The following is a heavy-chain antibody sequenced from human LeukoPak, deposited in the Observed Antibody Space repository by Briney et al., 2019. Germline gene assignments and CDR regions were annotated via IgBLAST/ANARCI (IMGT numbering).Heavy chain of an antibody. J-gene: IGHJ4*02. CDR1: RFTFSSYA. Sequence: GGSLRLSCAASRFTFSSYAMSWVRQAPGKGLEWVSAISGSGGSTYYADSVKGRFTISRDNSMNTLYLQMNSLRAEDTAVYYCARKPRLGNFDYWGQGTLVTVSS. V-gene: IGHV3-23*01. CDR2: ISGSGGST. CDR3: ARKPRLGNFDY. D-gene: IGHD6-19*01.